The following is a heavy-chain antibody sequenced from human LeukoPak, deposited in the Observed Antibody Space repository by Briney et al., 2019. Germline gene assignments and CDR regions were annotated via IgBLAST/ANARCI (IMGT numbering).Heavy chain of an antibody. D-gene: IGHD6-25*01. Sequence: ASVKVSCKASGYTFTSYGISWVRQAPGQGLEWMGWISAYNGNTNCAQKLQGRVTMTTDTSTSTAYMELRSLRSDDTAVYYCARDSPRLPTLYYFDYWGQGTLVTVSS. CDR3: ARDSPRLPTLYYFDY. J-gene: IGHJ4*02. V-gene: IGHV1-18*04. CDR2: ISAYNGNT. CDR1: GYTFTSYG.